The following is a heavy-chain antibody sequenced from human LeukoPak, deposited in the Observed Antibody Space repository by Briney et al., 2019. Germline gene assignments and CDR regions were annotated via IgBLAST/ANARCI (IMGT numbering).Heavy chain of an antibody. Sequence: SETLSLTCTVSGGSINSGGYYWSWIRQHPGKGLEWIGYIYYSGSTNYNPSLKSRVTISVDTSKNQFSLKLSSVTAADTAVYYCARERRYYDSSGYYLDYYYYGMDVWGQGTTVTVSS. CDR2: IYYSGST. CDR1: GGSINSGGYY. V-gene: IGHV4-61*08. CDR3: ARERRYYDSSGYYLDYYYYGMDV. J-gene: IGHJ6*02. D-gene: IGHD3-22*01.